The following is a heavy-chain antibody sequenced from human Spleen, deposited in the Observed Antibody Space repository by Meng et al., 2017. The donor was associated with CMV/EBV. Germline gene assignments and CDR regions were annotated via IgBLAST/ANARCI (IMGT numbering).Heavy chain of an antibody. V-gene: IGHV4-39*01. CDR2: ISYSGRT. CDR1: GGPKHSNSHY. CDR3: ARPIAAAGWFDP. D-gene: IGHD6-13*01. J-gene: IGHJ5*02. Sequence: LQAKESAPALATSPGTLPLLGTSYGGPKHSNSHYWGGIRQPPGKGLEWIGRISYSGRTYYNPSLKSRVTISVDTSKNQFSLKLSSVTAADTAVYYCARPIAAAGWFDPWGQGTLVTSPQ.